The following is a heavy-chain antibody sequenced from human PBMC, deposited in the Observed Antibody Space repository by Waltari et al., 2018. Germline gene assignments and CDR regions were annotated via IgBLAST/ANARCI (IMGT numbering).Heavy chain of an antibody. J-gene: IGHJ4*02. CDR3: ARGHYDILTGYYSYFDY. Sequence: EVQLVESGGGLVQPGGSLRLSCAASGFTFSSYDMHWVRQATGKGLVWVSAIGTAGDTYYPGSVKGLFTISRENAKNSLYLQMNSLRAGDTAVYYCARGHYDILTGYYSYFDYWGQGTLVTVSS. CDR2: IGTAGDT. V-gene: IGHV3-13*01. D-gene: IGHD3-9*01. CDR1: GFTFSSYD.